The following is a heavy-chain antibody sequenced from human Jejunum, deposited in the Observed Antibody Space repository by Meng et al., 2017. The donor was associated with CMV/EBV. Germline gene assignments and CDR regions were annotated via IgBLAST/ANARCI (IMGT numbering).Heavy chain of an antibody. J-gene: IGHJ4*02. CDR2: ISRTIGLA. Sequence: TYSSYSMSWVRQAAGKGLEWVSSISRTIGLAYYAGSVKGRFTISRDNGKNSVFLQMGGLRVEDTAVYYCARDPDYSTDWYGGGDFWGQGVLVTVSS. D-gene: IGHD4-11*01. CDR1: TYSSYS. CDR3: ARDPDYSTDWYGGGDF. V-gene: IGHV3-21*06.